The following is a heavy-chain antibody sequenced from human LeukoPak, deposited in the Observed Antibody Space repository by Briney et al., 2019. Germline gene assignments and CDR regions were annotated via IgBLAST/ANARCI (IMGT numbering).Heavy chain of an antibody. V-gene: IGHV1-69*04. Sequence: SVMVSCKASGGTFSSFDVSWVRQAPGQGLEWMGRIIPILGITNYAQKYQGRVRMTADRSTITAYMELSSLRSVDTAVYYCARGLAVAATINFDSWGQGTLVTVSS. CDR2: IIPILGIT. CDR3: ARGLAVAATINFDS. CDR1: GGTFSSFD. D-gene: IGHD6-19*01. J-gene: IGHJ4*02.